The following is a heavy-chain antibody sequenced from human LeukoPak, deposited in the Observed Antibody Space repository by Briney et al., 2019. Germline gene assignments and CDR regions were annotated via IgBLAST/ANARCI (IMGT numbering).Heavy chain of an antibody. CDR3: ARAGAAAGTEFDF. CDR2: TYYRSKWYN. V-gene: IGHV6-1*01. Sequence: SQTLSLTCALSGDSFSSDSAAWTWLRQSPSRGLEWLGRTYYRSKWYNDYALSVKSRITIKPDTSKNQFSLQLNSVTPEDTAVYYCARAGAAAGTEFDFWGQGTLVTVSS. CDR1: GDSFSSDSAA. D-gene: IGHD6-13*01. J-gene: IGHJ4*02.